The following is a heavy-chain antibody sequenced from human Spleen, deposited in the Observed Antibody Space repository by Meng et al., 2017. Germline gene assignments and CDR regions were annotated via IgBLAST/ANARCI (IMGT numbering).Heavy chain of an antibody. V-gene: IGHV3-23*01. J-gene: IGHJ3*02. D-gene: IGHD6-13*01. CDR3: AKGTWGSSWYRMAFDI. Sequence: GESLKISCSGSGFTFSDPMSWVRQAPGKGLEWVSFISGSGATTYYADSVRGRFTISKDNSKNTLYLQMNSLRVEDTAVYYCAKGTWGSSWYRMAFDIWGQGTMVTVSS. CDR1: GFTFSDP. CDR2: ISGSGATT.